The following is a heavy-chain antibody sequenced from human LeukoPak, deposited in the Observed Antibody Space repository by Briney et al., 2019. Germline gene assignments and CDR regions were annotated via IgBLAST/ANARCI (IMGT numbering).Heavy chain of an antibody. Sequence: PSETLSLTCTVSGYSISSGYYWGWIRQPPGKGLEWIGSIYHSGSTYYNPSLKSRVTISVDTSKNQFSLKLSSVTAADTAVYYCARDFNEYSSSWYRDYWGQGTLVTVSS. J-gene: IGHJ4*02. CDR2: IYHSGST. CDR3: ARDFNEYSSSWYRDY. D-gene: IGHD6-13*01. V-gene: IGHV4-38-2*02. CDR1: GYSISSGYY.